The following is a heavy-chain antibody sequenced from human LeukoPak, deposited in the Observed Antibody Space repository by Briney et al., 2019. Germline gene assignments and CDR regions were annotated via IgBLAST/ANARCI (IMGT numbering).Heavy chain of an antibody. CDR1: GGSLSRGTYY. V-gene: IGHV4-61*01. CDR3: ARLNGGN. CDR2: IDYSGST. D-gene: IGHD3-16*01. J-gene: IGHJ4*02. Sequence: PSEALSLTCTVSGGSLSRGTYYWSWVRQPPGKGLEWIAYIDYSGSTSYNPSLKSRFSISIDKTNNQFSLRLTSVAAADTAVYYYARLNGGNWGQGTLVTVSS.